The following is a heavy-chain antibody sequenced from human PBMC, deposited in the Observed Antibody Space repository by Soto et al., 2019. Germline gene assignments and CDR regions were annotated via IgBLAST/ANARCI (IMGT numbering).Heavy chain of an antibody. CDR1: GYTYTSYG. V-gene: IGHV1-18*01. CDR3: ARARYGGNPGWFDP. Sequence: SVKVSCKASGYTYTSYGSSWVRQAPGQGLEWMGWISAYNGNTNYAQKLQGRVTMTTDTSTSTAYMELRSLRSDDTAVYYCARARYGGNPGWFDPWGQGTLVTVSS. J-gene: IGHJ5*02. CDR2: ISAYNGNT. D-gene: IGHD2-15*01.